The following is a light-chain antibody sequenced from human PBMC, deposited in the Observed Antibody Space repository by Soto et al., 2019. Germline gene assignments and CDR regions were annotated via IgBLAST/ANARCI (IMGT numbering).Light chain of an antibody. Sequence: QAVVTQPPSASGTPGQRVTISCSGSSSNIGSNSVYWYQQLPGTAPKLLIYRDNQRPSGVPDRFSGSKSGTSASLAISGLRSEDEADYYCAAWDDSLSVVFGGGTKVTVL. CDR3: AAWDDSLSVV. J-gene: IGLJ2*01. V-gene: IGLV1-47*01. CDR2: RDN. CDR1: SSNIGSNS.